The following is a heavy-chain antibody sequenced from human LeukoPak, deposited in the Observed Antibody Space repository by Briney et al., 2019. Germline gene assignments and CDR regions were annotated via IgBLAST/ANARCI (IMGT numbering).Heavy chain of an antibody. D-gene: IGHD3-16*01. V-gene: IGHV1-2*02. Sequence: GASVKVSCKASGYTFTTYNIHWVRQAPGQGLEWMAWISPNTGDTKYAQNLQGRVSVTRDMSISTAYMELSSLRSDDTAVYYCVRGGGRSWFDYWGQGTLVTVSS. CDR3: VRGGGRSWFDY. CDR2: ISPNTGDT. J-gene: IGHJ4*02. CDR1: GYTFTTYN.